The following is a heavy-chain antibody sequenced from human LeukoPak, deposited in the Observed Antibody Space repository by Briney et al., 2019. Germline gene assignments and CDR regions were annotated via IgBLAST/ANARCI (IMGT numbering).Heavy chain of an antibody. CDR3: ARDRVAVPGSLDY. D-gene: IGHD6-19*01. Sequence: ASVKVSCKASGYTFTSYAMHWVRQAPGQRLEWMGWINTGNGNTKYSQEFQGRVTITRDTSASTAYMELSSLRSEDTAVYYCARDRVAVPGSLDYWGQGTLVTVSS. V-gene: IGHV1-3*03. J-gene: IGHJ4*02. CDR2: INTGNGNT. CDR1: GYTFTSYA.